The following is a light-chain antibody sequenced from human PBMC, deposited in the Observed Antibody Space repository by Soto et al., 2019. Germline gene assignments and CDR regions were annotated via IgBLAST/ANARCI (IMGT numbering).Light chain of an antibody. J-gene: IGLJ2*01. CDR2: DNS. V-gene: IGLV1-40*01. Sequence: QPVLTQPPSVSGAPGQRVTISCIGSRSSGGSVYNVHWYQQRPGTAPRLLIYDNSHRPSGVPDRFSGSKSGTSASLAITGLQAEDEADYYCQSYDSGLGGYVIFGGGTKLTVL. CDR3: QSYDSGLGGYVI. CDR1: RSSGGSVYN.